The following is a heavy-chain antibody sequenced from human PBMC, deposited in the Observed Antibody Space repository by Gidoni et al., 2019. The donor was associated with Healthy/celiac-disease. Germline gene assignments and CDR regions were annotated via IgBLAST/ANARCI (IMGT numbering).Heavy chain of an antibody. V-gene: IGHV4-34*01. CDR1: GGSFSGYY. Sequence: QVQLQQWGAGLLKPSETLSLTCAVYGGSFSGYYWSWIRQPPGKGLEWIGESNNSGSTNYNPSLKSRVTISVDTSKNQFSRKLSSVAAADTAVYYCARGLSRGKVVPAAMKLRAFDIWGQGTMVTVSS. CDR2: SNNSGST. J-gene: IGHJ3*02. CDR3: ARGLSRGKVVPAAMKLRAFDI. D-gene: IGHD2-2*01.